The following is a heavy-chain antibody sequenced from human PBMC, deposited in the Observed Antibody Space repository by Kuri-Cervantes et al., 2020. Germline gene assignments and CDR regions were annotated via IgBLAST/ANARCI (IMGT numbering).Heavy chain of an antibody. V-gene: IGHV4-34*01. J-gene: IGHJ4*02. CDR3: ARNHDYTHDC. CDR1: GGSFSGYY. D-gene: IGHD4-11*01. Sequence: GSLRLSCAVYGGSFSGYYWSWIRQPPGKGLEWIGEINHSGSTNYNPSLKSRVTISVDTSKNQFSLKLSSVTAADTAVYYCARNHDYTHDCWGQGTLVTVSS. CDR2: INHSGST.